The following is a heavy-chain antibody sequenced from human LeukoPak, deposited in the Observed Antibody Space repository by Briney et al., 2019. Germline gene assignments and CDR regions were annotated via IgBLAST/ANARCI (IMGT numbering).Heavy chain of an antibody. CDR3: ATHAPLYCSSTSCYNLFDY. J-gene: IGHJ4*02. V-gene: IGHV4-30-4*02. CDR1: GGAISSGDYY. CDR2: LYYSGST. Sequence: SDTLCLTCTVSGGAISSGDYYLSWIRPPPGPSLLWLGSLYYSGSTYYNPSLKSRVTISVDTSKNQFSLKLSSVTAADTAVYYCATHAPLYCSSTSCYNLFDYWGQGTLVTVSS. D-gene: IGHD2-2*02.